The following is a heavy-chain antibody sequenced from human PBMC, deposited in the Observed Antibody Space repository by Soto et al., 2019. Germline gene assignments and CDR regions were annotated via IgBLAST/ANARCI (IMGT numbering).Heavy chain of an antibody. Sequence: QVQLVESGGGVVQPGRSLRLSCAASGFTFSSYGMHWVRQAPGKGLEWVAVIWYDGSNKYYADSVKGRFTISRDNSKNTLYLQMNSLRAEDTAVYYCARQTEHSSLDYWGQGTLVTVSS. D-gene: IGHD6-6*01. CDR2: IWYDGSNK. CDR3: ARQTEHSSLDY. J-gene: IGHJ4*02. V-gene: IGHV3-33*01. CDR1: GFTFSSYG.